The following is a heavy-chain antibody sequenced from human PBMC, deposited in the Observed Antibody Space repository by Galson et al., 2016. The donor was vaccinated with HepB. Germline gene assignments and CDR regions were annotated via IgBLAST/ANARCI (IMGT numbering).Heavy chain of an antibody. J-gene: IGHJ4*02. D-gene: IGHD3-22*01. CDR1: GDSIRSTNYY. CDR3: MRHYSSGPRAVDS. Sequence: SETLSLTCTVSGDSIRSTNYYWGWVRQPPGKGLEWIGSIYYSGNTYYNTSLLSRVSVSIDTPKNQFSLKVTAVTAADAAVYYCMRHYSSGPRAVDSWGQGTLVTVSS. CDR2: IYYSGNT. V-gene: IGHV4-39*01.